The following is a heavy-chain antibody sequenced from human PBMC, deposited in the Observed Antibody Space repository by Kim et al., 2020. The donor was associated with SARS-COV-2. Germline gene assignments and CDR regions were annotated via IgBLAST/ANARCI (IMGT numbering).Heavy chain of an antibody. CDR3: ASLIACGGDCYPNTKIDY. CDR1: GFTFSSYS. CDR2: ISSSSSYI. D-gene: IGHD2-21*01. V-gene: IGHV3-21*01. J-gene: IGHJ4*02. Sequence: GGSLRLSCAASGFTFSSYSMNWVRQAPGKGLEWVSSISSSSSYIYYADSVKGRFTISRDNAKNSLYLQMNSLRAEDTAVYYCASLIACGGDCYPNTKIDYWGQGTLVTVSS.